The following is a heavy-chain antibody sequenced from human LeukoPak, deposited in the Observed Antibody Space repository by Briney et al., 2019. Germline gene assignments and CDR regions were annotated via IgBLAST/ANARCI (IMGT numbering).Heavy chain of an antibody. CDR3: ARTNDYGDQTHSTDS. CDR1: GYTFTNYA. CDR2: INTNTGNP. J-gene: IGHJ5*01. Sequence: ASVKVSCKPSGYTFTNYAMNWVRQAPGEGLEGTGWINTNTGNPTDAQGFTGRLVVSLATSVSQAYLQLSSLKGEGSAVFWCARTNDYGDQTHSTDSSGPGNPVTVSS. V-gene: IGHV7-4-1*02. D-gene: IGHD4-17*01.